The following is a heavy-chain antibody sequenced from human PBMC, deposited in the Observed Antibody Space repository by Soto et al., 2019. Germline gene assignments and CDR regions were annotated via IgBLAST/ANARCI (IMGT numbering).Heavy chain of an antibody. Sequence: QVQLQESGPGLVKPSQTLSLTCTVSGGSISSGGYYWSWIRQHPGKGLEWIGYIYYSGSTYYNPSLKSRVTLSVDTSKNQFSLKLSSVTAADTAVYYCASQEDGGGYSSGWYHYWGQGTLVTVSS. V-gene: IGHV4-31*03. CDR2: IYYSGST. D-gene: IGHD6-19*01. CDR1: GGSISSGGYY. J-gene: IGHJ4*02. CDR3: ASQEDGGGYSSGWYHY.